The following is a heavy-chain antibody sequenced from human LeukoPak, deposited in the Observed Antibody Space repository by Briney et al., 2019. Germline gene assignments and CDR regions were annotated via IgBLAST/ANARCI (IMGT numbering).Heavy chain of an antibody. J-gene: IGHJ6*02. V-gene: IGHV3-21*01. CDR3: ARAAYYYGSGSYRLGV. CDR2: ISSSSSYI. Sequence: GGSLRLSCAASGFTFSSYSMNWVRQAPGKGLEWASSISSSSSYIYYADSVKGRFTISRDNAKNSLYLQMNSLRAEDTAVYYCARAAYYYGSGSYRLGVWGQGTTVTVSS. CDR1: GFTFSSYS. D-gene: IGHD3-10*01.